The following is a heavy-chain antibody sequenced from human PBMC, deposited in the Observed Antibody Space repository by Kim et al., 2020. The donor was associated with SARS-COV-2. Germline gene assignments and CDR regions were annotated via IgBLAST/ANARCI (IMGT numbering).Heavy chain of an antibody. D-gene: IGHD2-15*01. V-gene: IGHV3-74*01. J-gene: IGHJ6*02. Sequence: SVKGRISISRDYAKNTLYLQMNSPRAEATAVYYCARDGLGINGPYGMDVWGQGTTFTVSS. CDR3: ARDGLGINGPYGMDV.